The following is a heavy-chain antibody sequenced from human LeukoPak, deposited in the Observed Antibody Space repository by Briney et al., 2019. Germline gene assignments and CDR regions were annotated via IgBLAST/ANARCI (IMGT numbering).Heavy chain of an antibody. CDR1: GFTFSSYA. V-gene: IGHV3-23*01. Sequence: QPGGSLRLSCAASGFTFSSYAMSWVRQAPGKGLEWVSAISGSGGSTYYADSVKGRFTISRDNSKNTLYLQMNSLGAEDTAVYYCAKDRLRSGWHFDYWGQGTLVTVSS. J-gene: IGHJ4*02. CDR3: AKDRLRSGWHFDY. D-gene: IGHD6-19*01. CDR2: ISGSGGST.